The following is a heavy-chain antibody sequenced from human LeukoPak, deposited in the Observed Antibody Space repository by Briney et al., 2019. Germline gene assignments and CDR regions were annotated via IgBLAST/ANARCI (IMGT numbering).Heavy chain of an antibody. V-gene: IGHV3-23*01. Sequence: PGGSLRLSCAAPGFTFSSYAMSWVRQAPGKGLEWVSAISGSGGSTYYADSVKGRFTISRDNSKNTLYLQMNSLRAEDTAVYYCAKVRGGDGYYYYMDVWGKGTTVTVSS. D-gene: IGHD2-21*01. CDR1: GFTFSSYA. CDR2: ISGSGGST. CDR3: AKVRGGDGYYYYMDV. J-gene: IGHJ6*03.